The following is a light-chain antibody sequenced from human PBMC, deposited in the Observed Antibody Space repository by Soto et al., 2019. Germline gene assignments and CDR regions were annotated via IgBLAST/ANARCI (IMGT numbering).Light chain of an antibody. CDR3: QPYHSWPLT. CDR2: DTS. V-gene: IGKV3-15*01. CDR1: QGIGDT. J-gene: IGKJ4*01. Sequence: VMSQSPATLSVSPGERATRPCRASQGIGDTLAWYQHKPGQTPRLLIYDTSTRAPGVPTRFRGSRSGAEFTLTITGLQSEAFAVYYCQPYHSWPLTSGGGTKV.